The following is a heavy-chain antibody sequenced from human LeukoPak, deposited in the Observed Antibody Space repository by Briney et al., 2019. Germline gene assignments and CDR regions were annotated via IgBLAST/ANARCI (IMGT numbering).Heavy chain of an antibody. D-gene: IGHD2-2*02. V-gene: IGHV1-69*05. J-gene: IGHJ6*03. CDR2: IIPIFGTA. CDR3: ARALRYCSSTSCYSNYYYYMDV. Sequence: GSSVKVSCKASGGTFSSYAISWVRQAPGQGLEWMGGIIPIFGTANYAQKFQGRVTITTDESTSTAYMELSSLRSEDTAVYYCARALRYCSSTSCYSNYYYYMDVWGKGTTVTVSS. CDR1: GGTFSSYA.